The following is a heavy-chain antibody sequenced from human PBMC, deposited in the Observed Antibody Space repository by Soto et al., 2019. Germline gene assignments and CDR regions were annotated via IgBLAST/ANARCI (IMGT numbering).Heavy chain of an antibody. CDR1: GFTFSSYA. CDR3: AKDRADIVLMVYATSYFDY. Sequence: GGSLRLSCAASGFTFSSYAMSWVRQAPGKGLEWVSAISGSGGSTYYADSVKGRFTISRDNSKNTLYLQMNSLRAEDTAVYYCAKDRADIVLMVYATSYFDYWGQGTLVTVSS. J-gene: IGHJ4*02. V-gene: IGHV3-23*01. CDR2: ISGSGGST. D-gene: IGHD2-8*01.